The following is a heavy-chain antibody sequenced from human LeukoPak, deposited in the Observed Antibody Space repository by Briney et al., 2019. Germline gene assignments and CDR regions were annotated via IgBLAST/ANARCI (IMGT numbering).Heavy chain of an antibody. V-gene: IGHV3-7*01. CDR2: IKQDGSEK. Sequence: GGSLRLSCAASGFTFSSYWMSWVRQAPGKGLEWVANIKQDGSEKYYVYSVKGRFTISRDNAKNSLYLQMNSLRAEDTAVYYCARDQAAYSSGWYLRLNWFDPWGQGTLVTVSS. D-gene: IGHD6-19*01. CDR3: ARDQAAYSSGWYLRLNWFDP. J-gene: IGHJ5*02. CDR1: GFTFSSYW.